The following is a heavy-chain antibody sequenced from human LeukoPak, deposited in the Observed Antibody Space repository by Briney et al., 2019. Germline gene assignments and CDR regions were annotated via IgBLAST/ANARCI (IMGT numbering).Heavy chain of an antibody. CDR2: ISGSGGST. D-gene: IGHD6-13*01. CDR3: AKAGSSWYRNY. Sequence: GGSLRLSCAASGFTFSSYAMSWVRQAPGKGLEWVSAISGSGGSTYYTDSVKGRFTISRDNSKNTLYLQMNSLRAEDTAVYYCAKAGSSWYRNYWGQGTLVTVSS. J-gene: IGHJ4*02. CDR1: GFTFSSYA. V-gene: IGHV3-23*01.